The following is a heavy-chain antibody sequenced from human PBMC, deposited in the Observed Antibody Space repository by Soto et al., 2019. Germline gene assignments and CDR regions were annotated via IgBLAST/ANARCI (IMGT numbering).Heavy chain of an antibody. J-gene: IGHJ4*02. V-gene: IGHV3-64D*06. CDR3: VRGPYYYGNSGYPY. Sequence: LRLSCSASGFNFRSYTMHWVRQAPEKGLEYVSTISHNGGVTYYADFVKDRFTISRVNSRNTLYLQLSSLRIDDTAVYYCVRGPYYYGNSGYPYWGQGTLVTVSS. D-gene: IGHD3-22*01. CDR1: GFNFRSYT. CDR2: ISHNGGVT.